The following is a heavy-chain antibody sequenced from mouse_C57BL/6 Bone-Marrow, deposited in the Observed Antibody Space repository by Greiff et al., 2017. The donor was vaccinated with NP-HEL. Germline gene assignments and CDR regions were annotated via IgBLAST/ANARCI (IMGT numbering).Heavy chain of an antibody. CDR3: AGHEVTAPYWYFDV. Sequence: QVQLQQSGAELARPGASVQLSCKASGYTFTSYGISWVKQRTGQGLEWIGEIYPRSGNTYYNEKFKGKATLTADKSSSTAYMELRSLTSEDSAVYFCAGHEVTAPYWYFDVWGTGTTVTVSS. CDR2: IYPRSGNT. CDR1: GYTFTSYG. J-gene: IGHJ1*03. V-gene: IGHV1-81*01. D-gene: IGHD2-2*01.